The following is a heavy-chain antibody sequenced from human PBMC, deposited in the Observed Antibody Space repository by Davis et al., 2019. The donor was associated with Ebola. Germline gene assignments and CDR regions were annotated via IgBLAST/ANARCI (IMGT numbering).Heavy chain of an antibody. J-gene: IGHJ4*02. CDR3: ARGPSTGNSFSH. V-gene: IGHV3-7*01. D-gene: IGHD4-23*01. Sequence: GESLKISCAASEFTFSSYTMGWVRQAPGKGLEWVTNIKQDGSEKYYVDAVKGRFTISRDNAKNSLFLQMNSLRAEDTAVYYCARGPSTGNSFSHWGQGTLVTVSS. CDR1: EFTFSSYT. CDR2: IKQDGSEK.